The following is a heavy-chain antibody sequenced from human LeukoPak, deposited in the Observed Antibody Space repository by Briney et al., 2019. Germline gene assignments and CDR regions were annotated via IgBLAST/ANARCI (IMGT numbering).Heavy chain of an antibody. Sequence: SETLSLTCTVSGDSISSSSYYWGWIRQPPGKGLEWIGSIYYSGSTYYNPSLKSRFTISVDTSENQFSLKLSSVTAADTAVYYCARMYSSSWYVKGNWFDPWGQGTLVTVSS. CDR1: GDSISSSSYY. D-gene: IGHD6-13*01. J-gene: IGHJ5*02. V-gene: IGHV4-39*01. CDR3: ARMYSSSWYVKGNWFDP. CDR2: IYYSGST.